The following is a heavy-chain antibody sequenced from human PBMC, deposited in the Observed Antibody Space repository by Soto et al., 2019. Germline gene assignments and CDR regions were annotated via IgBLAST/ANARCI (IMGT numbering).Heavy chain of an antibody. CDR3: ARALDSSGYYYLDQSDY. V-gene: IGHV1-3*01. D-gene: IGHD3-22*01. CDR1: GYTFTSYA. Sequence: ASVKVSCKASGYTFTSYAMHWVRQAPGQRLEWMGWINAGNGNTKYSQKFQGRVTITRDTSASTAYMELRSLRSEDTAVYYCARALDSSGYYYLDQSDYWGQGTLVTVSS. J-gene: IGHJ4*02. CDR2: INAGNGNT.